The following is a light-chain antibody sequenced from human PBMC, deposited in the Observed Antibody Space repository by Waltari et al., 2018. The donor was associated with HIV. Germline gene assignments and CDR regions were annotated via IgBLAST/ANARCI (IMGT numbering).Light chain of an antibody. Sequence: HSVLTQPPSVSGAPGQRVTISCTWSSSNIGAGFDVHWYQHLPGTATKLLVYSNSTGPAGVPYRFSGSKSGTSASLAITGLQAEDEADYYCQSYDSSLSALFGGGTKLTVL. J-gene: IGLJ2*01. V-gene: IGLV1-40*01. CDR3: QSYDSSLSAL. CDR2: SNS. CDR1: SSNIGAGFD.